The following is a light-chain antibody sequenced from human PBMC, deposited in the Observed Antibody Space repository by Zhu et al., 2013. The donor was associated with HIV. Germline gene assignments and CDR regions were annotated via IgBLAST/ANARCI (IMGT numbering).Light chain of an antibody. J-gene: IGKJ3*01. CDR1: QSISNW. CDR3: XVVNTLT. CDR2: DAS. Sequence: DIQLTQSPSTLATSVGDRVTITCRASQSISNWLAWYQQKPGKAPKLLIYDASKLESGVPSRFSGSGSGTEFSLTISSLQPXXXXIXXXXVVNTLTFGPRDQ. V-gene: IGKV1-5*01.